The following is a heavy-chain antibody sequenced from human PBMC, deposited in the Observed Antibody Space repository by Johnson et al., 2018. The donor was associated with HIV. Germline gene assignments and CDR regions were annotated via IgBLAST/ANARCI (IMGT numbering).Heavy chain of an antibody. CDR2: INWNGGST. Sequence: EVQLVESGGGLVKPGGSLRLSCAASGFTFDDYGMSWVRQAPGKGLEWVSGINWNGGSTGYADSVKGRFTISRDNAKNSLYLQMNSLRAEDTALYYCARANSYGDYRAKAFDIWGQGTMVTVSS. CDR1: GFTFDDYG. V-gene: IGHV3-20*04. D-gene: IGHD4-17*01. J-gene: IGHJ3*02. CDR3: ARANSYGDYRAKAFDI.